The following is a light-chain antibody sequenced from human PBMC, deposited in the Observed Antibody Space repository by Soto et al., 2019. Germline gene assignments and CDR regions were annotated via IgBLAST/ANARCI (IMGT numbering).Light chain of an antibody. Sequence: QSVLTQPPSVCGAPRQRVSISCTGSTSNIGAPYDVHWYQHLPGAAPKLLIYGDNNRPSGVPDRFSGTESGTSASLAITSLQAEDEADYYCQSYDISLHNYVFGTGTKVTVL. V-gene: IGLV1-40*01. J-gene: IGLJ1*01. CDR1: TSNIGAPYD. CDR2: GDN. CDR3: QSYDISLHNYV.